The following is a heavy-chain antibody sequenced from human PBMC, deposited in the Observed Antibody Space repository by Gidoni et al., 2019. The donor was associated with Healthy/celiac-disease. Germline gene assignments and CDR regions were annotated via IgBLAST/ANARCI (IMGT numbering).Heavy chain of an antibody. CDR1: GFTFSSYA. Sequence: QVQLVESGGGVVQPGGSLRPSCAASGFTFSSYAMHWVRQAPGKGRGWVAVISYDGSNKYYADSVKGRFTISRDNSKNTLYLQMNSLRAEDTAVYYCAQRGSYQYFDYWGQGTLVTVSS. J-gene: IGHJ4*02. V-gene: IGHV3-30-3*01. CDR3: AQRGSYQYFDY. D-gene: IGHD3-16*01. CDR2: ISYDGSNK.